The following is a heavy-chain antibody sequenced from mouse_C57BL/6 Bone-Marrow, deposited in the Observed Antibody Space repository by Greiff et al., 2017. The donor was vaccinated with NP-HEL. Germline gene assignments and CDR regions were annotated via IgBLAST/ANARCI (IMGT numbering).Heavy chain of an antibody. CDR3: TSRDYDVGYWYFDV. J-gene: IGHJ1*03. Sequence: EVKLMESGEGLVKPGGSLKLSCAASGFTFSSYAMSWVRQTPEKRLEWVAYISSGGDYIYYADTVKGRFTISRDNARNTLYLQMSSLKSEDTAMYYCTSRDYDVGYWYFDVWGTGTTVTVSS. CDR1: GFTFSSYA. V-gene: IGHV5-9-1*02. D-gene: IGHD2-4*01. CDR2: ISSGGDYI.